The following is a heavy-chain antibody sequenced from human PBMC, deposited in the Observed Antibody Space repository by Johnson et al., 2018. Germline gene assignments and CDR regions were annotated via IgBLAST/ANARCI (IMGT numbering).Heavy chain of an antibody. J-gene: IGHJ6*02. CDR3: TTGVTVTENHFYFGMDV. CDR2: IRSSLDGGAR. Sequence: EVQLLESGGGLVQXGGSLRLSSSASGFTFNYASMTWVRQAPGKGLEWVARIRSSLDGGARDYAAHVKGRFTILRDDSKNMLFLQMDSLQTEDTAVYYWTTGVTVTENHFYFGMDVWGQGTTVTVSS. D-gene: IGHD4-17*01. V-gene: IGHV3-15*01. CDR1: GFTFNYAS.